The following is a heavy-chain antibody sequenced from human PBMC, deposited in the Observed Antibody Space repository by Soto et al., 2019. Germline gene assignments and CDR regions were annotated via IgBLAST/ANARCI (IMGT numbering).Heavy chain of an antibody. CDR1: GFSLSTSGVG. V-gene: IGHV2-5*02. CDR3: SHRSSTSGVFDY. J-gene: IGHJ4*02. Sequence: SGPTLVNPTQTLTLTCTFSGFSLSTSGVGVGWIRQPPGKALEWLAPIYWDGDERYSPSLRTRLTITKDTSKSRVVLTMTNMDPVDTATYYCSHRSSTSGVFDYWGQGTLVTVSS. D-gene: IGHD2-2*01. CDR2: IYWDGDE.